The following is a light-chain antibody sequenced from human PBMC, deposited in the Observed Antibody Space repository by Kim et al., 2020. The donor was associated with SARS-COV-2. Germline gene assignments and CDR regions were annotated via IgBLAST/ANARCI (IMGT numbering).Light chain of an antibody. CDR3: QQYNSYPYT. V-gene: IGKV1-5*03. CDR2: KAS. J-gene: IGKJ2*01. CDR1: QSISSW. Sequence: ASVGDGVTITCRASQSISSWLAWYQQKPGKAPNLLIYKASSLQSGVPSRFSGSGSGTEFTLTISSLQPDDFATYYCQQYNSYPYTFGQGTKLEIK.